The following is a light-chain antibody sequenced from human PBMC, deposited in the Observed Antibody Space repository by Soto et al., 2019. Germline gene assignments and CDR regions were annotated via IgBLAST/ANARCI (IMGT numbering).Light chain of an antibody. V-gene: IGKV1-39*01. Sequence: DIPMTQSPSSLSASVGDRVTITCRASQRISSDLNWYQQKPGKAPKLLIYAASSLQSGVPSRFSGSGTGTDITLTISSLQTEDLTTYYCQQRYSTLWTFGQGTKVEIK. CDR1: QRISSD. CDR3: QQRYSTLWT. J-gene: IGKJ1*01. CDR2: AAS.